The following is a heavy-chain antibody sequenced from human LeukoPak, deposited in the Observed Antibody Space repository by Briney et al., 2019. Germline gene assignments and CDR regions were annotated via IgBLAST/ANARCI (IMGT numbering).Heavy chain of an antibody. CDR3: ATLVGVNDFWSTAFDI. V-gene: IGHV1-24*01. J-gene: IGHJ3*02. CDR2: FDPEDGET. CDR1: GYTLTELS. Sequence: ASVKVSCKVSGYTLTELSMHWVRQAPGKGLEWMGGFDPEDGETIYAQKFQGRVTMTEDTSTDTAYMELSSLRSEDTAVYYCATLVGVNDFWSTAFDIWGQGTMATVSS. D-gene: IGHD3-3*01.